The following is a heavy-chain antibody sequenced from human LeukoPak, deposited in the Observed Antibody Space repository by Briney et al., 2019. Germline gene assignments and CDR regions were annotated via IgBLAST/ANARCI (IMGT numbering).Heavy chain of an antibody. J-gene: IGHJ6*03. CDR1: GFTFSSYW. CDR3: ARDPVVLLWFGELLPPYMDV. Sequence: GGSLRLSCTASGFTFSSYWMHWVREAPGKGLVLVSRINSDGSSTSYADSVKGRFTISRDNAKNTLYLQMNSLRAEDTAVYYCARDPVVLLWFGELLPPYMDVWGKGTTVTVSS. V-gene: IGHV3-74*01. CDR2: INSDGSST. D-gene: IGHD3-10*01.